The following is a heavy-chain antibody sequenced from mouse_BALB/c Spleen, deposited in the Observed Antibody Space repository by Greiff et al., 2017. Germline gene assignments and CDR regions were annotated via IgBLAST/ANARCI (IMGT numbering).Heavy chain of an antibody. V-gene: IGHV1S29*02. D-gene: IGHD1-1*01. J-gene: IGHJ4*01. CDR2: IYPYNGGT. CDR3: ARRDYGSYYAMDY. Sequence: EVKVEESGPELVKPGASVKISCKASGYTFTDYNMHWVKQSHGKSLEWIGYIYPYNGGTGYNQKFKSKATLTVDNSSSTAYMELRSLTSEDSAVYYCARRDYGSYYAMDYWGQGTSVTVSS. CDR1: GYTFTDYN.